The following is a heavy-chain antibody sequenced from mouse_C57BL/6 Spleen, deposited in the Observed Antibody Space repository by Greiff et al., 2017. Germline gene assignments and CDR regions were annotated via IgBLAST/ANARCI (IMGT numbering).Heavy chain of an antibody. Sequence: QVQLKQPGAELVMPGASVKLSCKASGYTFTSYWMHWVKQRPGQGLEWIGEIDPSDSYTNYNQKFKGKSTLTVAKSSSTAYMQLSSLTSEDSAVYYCARTETMVKGYAMDYWGQGTSVTVSS. CDR1: GYTFTSYW. D-gene: IGHD2-2*01. CDR3: ARTETMVKGYAMDY. J-gene: IGHJ4*01. CDR2: IDPSDSYT. V-gene: IGHV1-69*01.